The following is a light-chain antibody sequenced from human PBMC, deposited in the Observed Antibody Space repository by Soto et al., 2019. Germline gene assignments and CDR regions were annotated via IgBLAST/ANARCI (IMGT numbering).Light chain of an antibody. CDR3: QQYDRTPPTWT. Sequence: EIVLTQSPGTLSLSPGDTATLSCRASQSVSSSYLAWYQQKPGQAPRLLIYGVSSRATGIPDRFSGSGSGTDFTLAISRLEPEDFAVYYCQQYDRTPPTWTFGQGTKVDIK. CDR2: GVS. CDR1: QSVSSSY. V-gene: IGKV3-20*01. J-gene: IGKJ1*01.